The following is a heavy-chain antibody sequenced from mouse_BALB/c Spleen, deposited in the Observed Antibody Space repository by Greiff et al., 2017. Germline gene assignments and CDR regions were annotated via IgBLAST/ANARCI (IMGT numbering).Heavy chain of an antibody. V-gene: IGHV5-12-1*01. CDR3: ASWLAY. CDR1: GFAFSSYD. J-gene: IGHJ3*01. Sequence: EVMLVESGGGLVKPGGSLKLSCAASGFAFSSYDMSWVRQTPEKRLEWVAYISSGGGSTYYPDTVKGRFTISRDNAKNTLYLQMSSLKSEDTAMYYCASWLAYWGQGTLVTVSA. CDR2: ISSGGGST.